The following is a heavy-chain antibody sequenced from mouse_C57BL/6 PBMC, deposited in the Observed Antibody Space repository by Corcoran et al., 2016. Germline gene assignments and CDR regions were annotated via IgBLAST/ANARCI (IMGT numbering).Heavy chain of an antibody. V-gene: IGHV1-18*01. CDR2: INPNNGGT. Sequence: EVQLQQSGPELVKPGASVKIPCKASGYTFTDYNMDWVKQSHGKSLEWIGDINPNNGGTIYNQKFKGKATLTVDKSSSTAYMELRSLTSEDTAVYYCARWDYYGRGAWFAYWGQGTLVTVSA. J-gene: IGHJ3*01. CDR3: ARWDYYGRGAWFAY. CDR1: GYTFTDYN. D-gene: IGHD1-1*01.